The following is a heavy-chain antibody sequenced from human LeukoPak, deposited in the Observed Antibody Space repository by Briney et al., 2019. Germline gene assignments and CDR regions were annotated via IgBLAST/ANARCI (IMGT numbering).Heavy chain of an antibody. V-gene: IGHV3-48*03. CDR2: ISSSGSTI. Sequence: QAGGSLRLSCAASGFTFSSYEMNWVRQAPGKGLEWVSCISSSGSTIYYADSVKGRFTISRDNAKNSLYLKMNSLRAEDTAVYYCAELGITMIGGVWGKGTTVTISS. CDR3: AELGITMIGGV. J-gene: IGHJ6*04. D-gene: IGHD3-10*02. CDR1: GFTFSSYE.